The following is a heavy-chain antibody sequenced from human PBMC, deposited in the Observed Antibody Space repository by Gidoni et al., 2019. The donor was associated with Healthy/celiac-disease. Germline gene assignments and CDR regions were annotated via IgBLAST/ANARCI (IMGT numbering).Heavy chain of an antibody. CDR3: AREGAVGPFDY. V-gene: IGHV3-74*01. Sequence: EVQLVESGGGLVQPGGSLRLSCAASGFTFSSYWRHWVRQAPGKGLVWVSRINSEGSSTSYADSVKGRFTISRDNAKNTLYLQMNSLRAEDTAVYYCAREGAVGPFDYWGQGTLVTVSS. J-gene: IGHJ4*02. D-gene: IGHD1-26*01. CDR1: GFTFSSYW. CDR2: INSEGSST.